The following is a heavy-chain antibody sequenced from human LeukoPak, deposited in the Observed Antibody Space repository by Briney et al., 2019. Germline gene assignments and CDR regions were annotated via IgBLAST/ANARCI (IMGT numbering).Heavy chain of an antibody. CDR1: GGTFSSYA. D-gene: IGHD3-10*01. Sequence: SVKVSCKASGGTFSSYAISWVRQAPGQGLEWMGRIIPILGIANYAQKFQGRVTITADKSTSTAYMELSSPRSEDTAVYYCARGGYYGSGSYYNAYYYGMDVWGQGTTVTVSS. J-gene: IGHJ6*02. CDR2: IIPILGIA. CDR3: ARGGYYGSGSYYNAYYYGMDV. V-gene: IGHV1-69*04.